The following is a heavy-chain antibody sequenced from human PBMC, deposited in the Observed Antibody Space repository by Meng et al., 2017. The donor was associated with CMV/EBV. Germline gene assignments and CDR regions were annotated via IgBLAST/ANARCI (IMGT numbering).Heavy chain of an antibody. CDR3: ARPSYCSGGSCYSPFDY. D-gene: IGHD2-15*01. J-gene: IGHJ4*02. V-gene: IGHV3-21*01. Sequence: GESLKISCAASGFTFSSYSMNWVRQAPGKGLEWGSSISSSSSYIYYADSVKGRFTISRDNAKNSLYLQMNSLRAEDTAVYYCARPSYCSGGSCYSPFDYWGQGTLVTVSS. CDR1: GFTFSSYS. CDR2: ISSSSSYI.